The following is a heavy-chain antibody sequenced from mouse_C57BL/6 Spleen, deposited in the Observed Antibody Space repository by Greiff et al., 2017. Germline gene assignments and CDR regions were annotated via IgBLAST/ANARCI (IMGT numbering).Heavy chain of an antibody. V-gene: IGHV1-52*01. Sequence: QVQLQQPGAELVRPGSSVKLSCKASGYTFTSYWMHWVKQRPIQGLEWIGNIDPSDSETHYNQKFKDKATLTVDKSSSTAYMQLSSLTSEDSAVYYCARGDYYGSCGAWFAYWGQGTLVTVSA. CDR1: GYTFTSYW. D-gene: IGHD1-1*01. J-gene: IGHJ3*01. CDR2: IDPSDSET. CDR3: ARGDYYGSCGAWFAY.